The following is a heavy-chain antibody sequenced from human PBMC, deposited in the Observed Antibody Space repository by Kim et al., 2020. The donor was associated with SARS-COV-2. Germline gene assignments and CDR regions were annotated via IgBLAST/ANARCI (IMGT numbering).Heavy chain of an antibody. V-gene: IGHV4-59*01. Sequence: SETLSLTCTVSGGSISSYYWSWIRQPPGKGLEWIGYIYYSGSTNYNPSLKSRVTISVDTSKNQFSLKLSSVTAADTAVYYCARDGAAGTPLDYWGQGTLVTVSS. J-gene: IGHJ4*02. D-gene: IGHD6-13*01. CDR1: GGSISSYY. CDR3: ARDGAAGTPLDY. CDR2: IYYSGST.